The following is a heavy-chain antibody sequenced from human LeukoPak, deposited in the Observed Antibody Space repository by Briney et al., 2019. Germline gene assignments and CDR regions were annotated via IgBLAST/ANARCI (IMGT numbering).Heavy chain of an antibody. CDR2: ISDSGGRT. J-gene: IGHJ4*02. D-gene: IGHD3-22*01. Sequence: GGSLRLSCAVSGITVSNYGMTWVRQAPGKGLEWVAGISDSGGRTNYADSAKGRFTISRDNPKNTLYLQMNSLRAEDTAVYFCAKRGVVIRVILVGFHKEAYYFDSWGQGVLVTVSS. V-gene: IGHV3-23*01. CDR1: GITVSNYG. CDR3: AKRGVVIRVILVGFHKEAYYFDS.